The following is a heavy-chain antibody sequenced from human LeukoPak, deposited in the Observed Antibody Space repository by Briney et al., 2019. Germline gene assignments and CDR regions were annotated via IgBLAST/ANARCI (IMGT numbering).Heavy chain of an antibody. CDR1: GFTFSGSA. Sequence: GGSLRVSCTASGFTFSGSAMHWVRPASGKGLEWVGRIRSKDNSYATVYDASVKRRFTISRDHSKNTAYLQMTSVRAEDTAVYFCARDREGTSSWDCWGQGTLVTVSS. V-gene: IGHV3-73*01. J-gene: IGHJ4*02. D-gene: IGHD6-13*01. CDR2: IRSKDNSYAT. CDR3: ARDREGTSSWDC.